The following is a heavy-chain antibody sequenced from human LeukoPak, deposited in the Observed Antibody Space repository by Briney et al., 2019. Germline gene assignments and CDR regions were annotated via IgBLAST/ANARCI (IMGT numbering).Heavy chain of an antibody. CDR3: ARDGSSSSIDY. CDR1: GGSISSGSYY. V-gene: IGHV4-39*07. D-gene: IGHD6-6*01. Sequence: SQTLSLTCTVSGGSISSGSYYWSWIRQPPGKGLEWIGSIYHSGSTYYNPSLKSRVTISVDTSKNQFSLKLSSVTAADTAVYYCARDGSSSSIDYWGQGTLVTVSS. CDR2: IYHSGST. J-gene: IGHJ4*02.